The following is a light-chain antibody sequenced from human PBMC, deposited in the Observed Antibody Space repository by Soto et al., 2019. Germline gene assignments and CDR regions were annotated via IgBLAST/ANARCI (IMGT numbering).Light chain of an antibody. Sequence: EIVLTQSPGTLSLYTGEIATLSCRASQSISSNYVAWYQQKPGQAPRLLIYDASTRAAGIPNRYSGSVSGTDFTLTISRLEPQDFAVFYCQQYGDSPTLGQGTKV. CDR1: QSISSNY. V-gene: IGKV3-20*01. CDR3: QQYGDSPT. CDR2: DAS. J-gene: IGKJ1*01.